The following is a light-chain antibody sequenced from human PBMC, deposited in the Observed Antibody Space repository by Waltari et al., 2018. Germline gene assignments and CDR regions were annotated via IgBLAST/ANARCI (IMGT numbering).Light chain of an antibody. CDR1: QNIRNY. Sequence: DIQMTQSPPSLSASVGDRVTITCRASQNIRNYLTWYQQTPGQAPRLLIYAAYTLRSGVPARFSAIGSGTNFTLTISSLQPEDFATFYCQQTYSDPRTFGGGTKV. CDR2: AAY. CDR3: QQTYSDPRT. V-gene: IGKV1-39*01. J-gene: IGKJ4*01.